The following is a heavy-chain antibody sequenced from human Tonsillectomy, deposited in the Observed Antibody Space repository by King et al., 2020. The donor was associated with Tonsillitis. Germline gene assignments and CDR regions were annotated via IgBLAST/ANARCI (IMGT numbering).Heavy chain of an antibody. CDR2: ISYDGTSE. CDR3: ARDIHSSSTFGMDV. CDR1: GFTFNNYA. Sequence: QLVQSGGGVVQPGRSLRLSCAASGFTFNNYAMHWVRQAPGKGLEWVTLISYDGTSEFYADSVKGRFTISRDNSKKTLYLQMNSLRAEDTAVYYCARDIHSSSTFGMDVWGQGTTVTVSS. D-gene: IGHD6-6*01. J-gene: IGHJ6*02. V-gene: IGHV3-30-3*01.